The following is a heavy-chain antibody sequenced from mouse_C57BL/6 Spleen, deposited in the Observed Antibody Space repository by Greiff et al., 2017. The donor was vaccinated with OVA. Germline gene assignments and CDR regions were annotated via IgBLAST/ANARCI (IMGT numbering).Heavy chain of an antibody. CDR2: IWRGGST. CDR1: GFSLTSYG. V-gene: IGHV2-5*01. Sequence: VKLMESGPGLVQPSQSLSITCTVSGFSLTSYGVHWVRQSPGKGLEWLGVIWRGGSTDYNAAFMSRLSITKDNSKSQVFFKMNSLQADDTAIYYCAKNRDYGRGYFDYWGQGTTLTVSS. CDR3: AKNRDYGRGYFDY. D-gene: IGHD1-2*01. J-gene: IGHJ2*01.